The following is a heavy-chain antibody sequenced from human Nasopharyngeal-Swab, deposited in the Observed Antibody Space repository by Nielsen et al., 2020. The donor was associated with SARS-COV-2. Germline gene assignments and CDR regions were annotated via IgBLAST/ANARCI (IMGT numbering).Heavy chain of an antibody. CDR2: ISYDGSNK. V-gene: IGHV3-30*18. CDR3: AKGMVYDFWSGYSFDY. CDR1: GFTYW. D-gene: IGHD3-3*01. Sequence: GESLKISCAASGFTYWMNWVRQAPGKGLEWVAVISYDGSNKYYADSVKGRFTISRDNSKNTLYLQMNSLRAEDTAVYYCAKGMVYDFWSGYSFDYWGQGTLVTVSS. J-gene: IGHJ4*02.